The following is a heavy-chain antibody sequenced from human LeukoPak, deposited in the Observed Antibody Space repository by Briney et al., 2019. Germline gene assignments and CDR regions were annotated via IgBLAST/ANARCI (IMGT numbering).Heavy chain of an antibody. J-gene: IGHJ4*02. CDR2: FDPEDGET. D-gene: IGHD4-23*01. V-gene: IGHV1-24*01. CDR1: GYTLTELS. Sequence: ASVKVSCKVSGYTLTELSMHWVRQAPGKGLEWMGGFDPEDGETIYAQKFQGRVTMTEDTSTDRAYMELSSLRSEDTAVYYCATVQPPHYGGNSYYFDYWGQGTLVTVSS. CDR3: ATVQPPHYGGNSYYFDY.